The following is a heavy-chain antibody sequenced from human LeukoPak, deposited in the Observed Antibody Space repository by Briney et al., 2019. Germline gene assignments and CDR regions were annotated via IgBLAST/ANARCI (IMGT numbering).Heavy chain of an antibody. D-gene: IGHD2-15*01. CDR3: AREEVYCSGGSCPPRYEYFQH. Sequence: ASVKVSCKASGYTXTSYYMHWVRQAPGQGLEWMGIINPSGGSTSYAQKFQGRVTMTRDTSTSTVYMELSSLRSEDTAVYYCAREEVYCSGGSCPPRYEYFQHWGQGTLVTVSS. CDR2: INPSGGST. J-gene: IGHJ1*01. V-gene: IGHV1-46*01. CDR1: GYTXTSYY.